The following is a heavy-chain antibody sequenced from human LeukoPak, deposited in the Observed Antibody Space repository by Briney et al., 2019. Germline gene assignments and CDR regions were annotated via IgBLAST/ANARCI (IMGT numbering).Heavy chain of an antibody. CDR3: ARGGQASHYYYYYGMDV. CDR1: GGTFSSCA. J-gene: IGHJ6*04. V-gene: IGHV1-69*06. CDR2: IIPIFGTA. Sequence: SVKVSCKASGGTFSSCAISWVRQAPGQGLEWMGGIIPIFGTANYAQKFQGRVTITADKSTSTAYMELSSLRSEDTAVYYCARGGQASHYYYYYGMDVWGKGTTVTVSS.